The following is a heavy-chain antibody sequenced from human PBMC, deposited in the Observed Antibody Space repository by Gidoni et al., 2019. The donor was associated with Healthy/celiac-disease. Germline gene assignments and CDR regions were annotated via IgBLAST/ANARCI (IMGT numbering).Heavy chain of an antibody. CDR3: ARARITMIEVPSAAFDI. CDR2: IYYSGST. V-gene: IGHV4-59*01. J-gene: IGHJ3*02. D-gene: IGHD3-22*01. Sequence: QVQLQESGPGLVKPSETLSLTCTVSGGSISSYYWSWIRQPPGKGLEWIGYIYYSGSTNYNPSLKSRVTISVDTSKNQFSLKLSSVTAADTAVYYCARARITMIEVPSAAFDIWGQGTMVTVSS. CDR1: GGSISSYY.